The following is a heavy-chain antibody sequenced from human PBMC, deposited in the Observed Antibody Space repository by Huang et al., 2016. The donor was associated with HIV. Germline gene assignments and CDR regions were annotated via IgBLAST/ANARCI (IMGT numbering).Heavy chain of an antibody. J-gene: IGHJ4*02. CDR1: GGSINSVTYY. V-gene: IGHV4-61*09. CDR2: IYTRGST. D-gene: IGHD6-19*01. CDR3: AREALRPGAGIKGYFDY. Sequence: QVQLQESGPGLVKPSQTLSLTCTVSGGSINSVTYYWSGIRQPAGKGLEWIGHIYTRGSTNHNPALKSRGNIAVDTSKNQFSLKLSSVTAADTAVYYCAREALRPGAGIKGYFDYWGPGTRVTVSS.